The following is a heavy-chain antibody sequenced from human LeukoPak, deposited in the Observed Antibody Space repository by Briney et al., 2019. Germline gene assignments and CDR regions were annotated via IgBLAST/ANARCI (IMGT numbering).Heavy chain of an antibody. J-gene: IGHJ5*02. CDR1: GGSISSYY. V-gene: IGHV4-59*01. D-gene: IGHD2-15*01. CDR3: ARVPLGYCSGGSCYPGWFDP. Sequence: SETLSLTCTVSGGSISSYYWSWIRQPPGKGLEWIGYIYYSGSTNYNSSLKSRVTISVDTSKNQFSLKLSSVTAADTAVYYCARVPLGYCSGGSCYPGWFDPWGQGTLVTVSS. CDR2: IYYSGST.